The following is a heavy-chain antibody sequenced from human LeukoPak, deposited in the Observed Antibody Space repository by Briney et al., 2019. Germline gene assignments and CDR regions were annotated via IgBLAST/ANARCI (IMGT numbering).Heavy chain of an antibody. J-gene: IGHJ4*02. D-gene: IGHD3-9*01. CDR1: GFMFDDYA. Sequence: PGGSLRLSCAASGFMFDDYAMHWVRQAPGKGLEWVSGIKWNSGSIGYVDSVKGRFTISRDNAKNSLYLQMNSLRAEDTAVYYCARGGSLLTGPPDSPYCYYFDYWGQGTLVTVPS. CDR2: IKWNSGSI. CDR3: ARGGSLLTGPPDSPYCYYFDY. V-gene: IGHV3-9*01.